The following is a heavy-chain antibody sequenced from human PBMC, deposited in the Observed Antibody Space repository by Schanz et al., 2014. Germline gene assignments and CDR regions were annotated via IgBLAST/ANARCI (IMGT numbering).Heavy chain of an antibody. J-gene: IGHJ3*01. CDR3: STDLTAVDYDAIGL. D-gene: IGHD4-17*01. Sequence: EVQVLESGEGLVEAGGSLRLSCAASGFTVRTFAMDWVRQAAGKGLEWVGRIKSKVDGGTTDNAAPVQGRFTISRDDSKNTLHLQMNSLKTEDTAVYYCSTDLTAVDYDAIGLWGQGTMVTVSS. CDR1: GFTVRTFA. CDR2: IKSKVDGGTT. V-gene: IGHV3-15*01.